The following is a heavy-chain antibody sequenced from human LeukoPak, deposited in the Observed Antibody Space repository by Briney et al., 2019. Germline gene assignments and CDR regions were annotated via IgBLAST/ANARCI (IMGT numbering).Heavy chain of an antibody. V-gene: IGHV3-33*01. CDR3: AREHTTVTSLLDY. J-gene: IGHJ4*02. D-gene: IGHD4-17*01. Sequence: GGSLRLSCAASGFTFNSYGIHWVRQAPGKGLEWVAVIWYDGNNKYYADPVKGRFTISRDSSKNTMYLQMNSLRAEDTAVYYCAREHTTVTSLLDYWGQGTLVTVSS. CDR1: GFTFNSYG. CDR2: IWYDGNNK.